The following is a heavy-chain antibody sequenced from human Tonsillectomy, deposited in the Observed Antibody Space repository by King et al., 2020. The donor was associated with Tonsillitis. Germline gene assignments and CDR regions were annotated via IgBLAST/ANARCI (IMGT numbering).Heavy chain of an antibody. J-gene: IGHJ4*02. CDR1: GFTFSSYG. CDR3: ARGDDSSGYYWSFDY. D-gene: IGHD3-22*01. V-gene: IGHV3-33*05. Sequence: VQLVESGGGVVQPGRSLRLSCAASGFTFSSYGMHWVRQAPGKGLEWVAVISYDGSNKYYADSVKGRFTISRDNSKNTLFLRMNSLRAEDTAVYYCARGDDSSGYYWSFDYWGRGTLVTVSS. CDR2: ISYDGSNK.